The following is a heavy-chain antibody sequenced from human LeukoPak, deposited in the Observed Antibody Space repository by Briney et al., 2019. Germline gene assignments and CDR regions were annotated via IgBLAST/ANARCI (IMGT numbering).Heavy chain of an antibody. D-gene: IGHD3-22*01. CDR1: GGTFSGYY. CDR2: IKHSGST. V-gene: IGHV4-34*01. J-gene: IGHJ4*02. Sequence: PSETLSLTCAVYGGTFSGYYWSWIRQPPGKGLEWIGEIKHSGSTNYNPSLKSRGTISVDTSMTQFSLKLSSVTAADTAVYYCARGGGDYYDSSGYYYVNFDYWGQGTLVTVSS. CDR3: ARGGGDYYDSSGYYYVNFDY.